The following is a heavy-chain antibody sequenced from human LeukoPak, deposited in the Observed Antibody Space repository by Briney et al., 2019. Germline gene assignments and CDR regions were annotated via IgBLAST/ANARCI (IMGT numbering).Heavy chain of an antibody. V-gene: IGHV4-4*07. CDR1: GGSFSNHF. CDR2: IYPSGNT. D-gene: IGHD5-12*01. CDR3: ARILTSGYYYFDY. J-gene: IGHJ4*02. Sequence: SETLSLTCSVSGGSFSNHFWSWVRQPAGKGLEWIGRIYPSGNTNYNPSLKSRVTLSVDTSKTQFYLSLSSVTAADTAVYYCARILTSGYYYFDYWGQGTLVTVSS.